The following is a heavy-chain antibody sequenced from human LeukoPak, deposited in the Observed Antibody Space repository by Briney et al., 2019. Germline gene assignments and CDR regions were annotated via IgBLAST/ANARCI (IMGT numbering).Heavy chain of an antibody. D-gene: IGHD4-17*01. CDR3: AKDERGDYVTGFDS. V-gene: IGHV3-23*01. CDR1: GFTFRNYA. Sequence: GGSLSLSCAASGFTFRNYAMTWVRQAPGKGLEWVSSISASGSSTWYADSVKGRLTISRDNAKNTLYLRVNSLRAEDTAEYYCAKDERGDYVTGFDSWGQGTLVTVPS. CDR2: ISASGSST. J-gene: IGHJ4*02.